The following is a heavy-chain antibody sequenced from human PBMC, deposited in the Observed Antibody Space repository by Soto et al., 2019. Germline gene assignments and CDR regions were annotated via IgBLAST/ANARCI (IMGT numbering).Heavy chain of an antibody. V-gene: IGHV1-2*02. J-gene: IGHJ6*02. CDR2: INPKFGDT. D-gene: IGHD3-10*02. CDR1: GYTFTAYY. CDR3: VRNMDYYYGRGSGNGHGV. Sequence: QVPLVQSGAEVKEPGDSVRVSCEASGYTFTAYYIHWVRQAPGQGLEWMGWINPKFGDTTYAQDFQGRVSMTRDMSISTVYMELSSLTSADTAIYYCVRNMDYYYGRGSGNGHGVWGQGTTVTVFS.